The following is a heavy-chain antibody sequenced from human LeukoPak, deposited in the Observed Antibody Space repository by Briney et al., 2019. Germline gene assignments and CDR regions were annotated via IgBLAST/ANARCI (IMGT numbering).Heavy chain of an antibody. CDR3: ARDLASPFDY. CDR2: INPNSGGT. CDR1: GYTFTSYG. J-gene: IGHJ4*02. V-gene: IGHV1-2*02. Sequence: ASVKVSCKASGYTFTSYGISWVRQAPGQGLEWMGWINPNSGGTNYAQKFQGRVTMTRDSSISTAYMELSRLRSDDTAVYYFARDLASPFDYWGQGTLVTVSS.